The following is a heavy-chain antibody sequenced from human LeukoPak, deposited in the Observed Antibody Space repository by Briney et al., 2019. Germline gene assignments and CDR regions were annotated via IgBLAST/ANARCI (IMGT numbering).Heavy chain of an antibody. V-gene: IGHV4-34*01. D-gene: IGHD1-1*01. CDR1: GGSFSGYY. CDR3: VRGSDQVPGDY. CDR2: INHSGST. J-gene: IGHJ4*02. Sequence: SETLSLTCAVYGGSFSGYYWSWIRQPPGKGLEWIGEINHSGSTNYNPSLKSRVTISVDTSKNQFSLKLSSVTAADTAVYYCVRGSDQVPGDYWGQGTLVTVSS.